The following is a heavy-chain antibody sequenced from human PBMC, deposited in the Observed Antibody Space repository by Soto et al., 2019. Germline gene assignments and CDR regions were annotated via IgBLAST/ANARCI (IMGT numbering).Heavy chain of an antibody. CDR1: GYNFSTYG. D-gene: IGHD3-22*01. CDR2: ISPYNGNT. V-gene: IGHV1-18*04. J-gene: IGHJ6*02. Sequence: ASVKVSCKASGYNFSTYGIFWVRQAPGQGLEWMGWISPYNGNTQSEHKFQGRLTLTTDTSTSTVYMELRSLRSDDTAVYCCARINHYYDTSGRMDVWGQGTTVTVSS. CDR3: ARINHYYDTSGRMDV.